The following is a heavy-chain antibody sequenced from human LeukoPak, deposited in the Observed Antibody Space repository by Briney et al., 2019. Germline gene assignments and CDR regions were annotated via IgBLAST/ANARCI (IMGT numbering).Heavy chain of an antibody. V-gene: IGHV4-39*07. CDR3: ARAFPSGSFDY. Sequence: PSETLSLTCTVSGGSISSSSYYWGWIRQPPGKGLEWIGSIYYSGSTYYNPSLKSRVTISVDTSKNQFSLKLSSVTAADTAVYYCARAFPSGSFDYWGQGTLVTVSS. D-gene: IGHD2/OR15-2a*01. CDR1: GGSISSSSYY. J-gene: IGHJ4*02. CDR2: IYYSGST.